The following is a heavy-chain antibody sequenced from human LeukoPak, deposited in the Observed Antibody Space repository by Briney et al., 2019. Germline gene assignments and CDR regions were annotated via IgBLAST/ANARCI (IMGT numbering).Heavy chain of an antibody. Sequence: PGGSLRLSYAASGFTFSNYWMSWVRQAPGKGLEWVANIKQDGSEKYYVDSVKGRFTISRDNAKNSLYLQMNSLRAEDTAVYYCAREEYGDHLWWGQGTLVTVSS. D-gene: IGHD4-17*01. J-gene: IGHJ4*02. CDR3: AREEYGDHLW. V-gene: IGHV3-7*01. CDR1: GFTFSNYW. CDR2: IKQDGSEK.